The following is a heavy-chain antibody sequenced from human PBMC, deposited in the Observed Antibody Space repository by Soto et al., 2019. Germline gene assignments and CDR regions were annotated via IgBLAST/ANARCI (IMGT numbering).Heavy chain of an antibody. J-gene: IGHJ6*02. Sequence: QVQLVESGGGVVQPGRSLRLSCAASGFTFSSYGMHWVRQAPGKGLEWVAVIWYDGSNKYYADSVKDRFTISRDNSKNTLYLQMNSLRAEDTAVYYCAREAAGDSSGYYGYYYGMDVWGQGTTVTVSS. D-gene: IGHD3-22*01. CDR2: IWYDGSNK. CDR3: AREAAGDSSGYYGYYYGMDV. V-gene: IGHV3-33*01. CDR1: GFTFSSYG.